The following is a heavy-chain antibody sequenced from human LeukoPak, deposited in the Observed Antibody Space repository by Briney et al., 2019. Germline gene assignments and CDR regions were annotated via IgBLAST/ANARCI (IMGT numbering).Heavy chain of an antibody. CDR1: GFTVSSNY. D-gene: IGHD3-16*01. CDR3: ARALGTFGVYYFDY. CDR2: IYSGGST. J-gene: IGHJ4*02. V-gene: IGHV3-53*01. Sequence: PGGSLRLSCAASGFTVSSNYMSWVRQAPGKGLEWVSVIYSGGSTYYADSVKGRFTISRDNSKNTPYLQMNSLRAEDTAVYYCARALGTFGVYYFDYWGQGTLVTVSS.